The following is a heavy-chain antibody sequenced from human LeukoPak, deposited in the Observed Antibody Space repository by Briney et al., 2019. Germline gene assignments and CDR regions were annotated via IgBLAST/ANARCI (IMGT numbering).Heavy chain of an antibody. D-gene: IGHD3-10*01. CDR1: GGSFSGYY. J-gene: IGHJ4*02. V-gene: IGHV4-4*09. CDR2: IFTSGST. CDR3: ASSRFGELHY. Sequence: SETLSLTCAVYGGSFSGYYWNWIRQPAGKGLEWIGHIFTSGSTNYNPSLKSRVTISVDTSKNQFSLKLSSVTAADTAVYYCASSRFGELHYWGQGTLVTVSS.